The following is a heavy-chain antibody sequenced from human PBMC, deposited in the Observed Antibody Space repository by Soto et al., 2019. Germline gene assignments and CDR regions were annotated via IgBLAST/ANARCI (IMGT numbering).Heavy chain of an antibody. D-gene: IGHD3-10*01. CDR1: GFTFSSYD. Sequence: ESGGGVVQPGRSLRLSCAASGFTFSSYDMHWVRQAPGKGLEWVAVIWYDGSNKYYVDSVKGRFTISRDNSQNTLYLQMNSLRAEDTAVYYCTRNSLLSPWTLNYWGQGTLVTVSS. V-gene: IGHV3-33*01. J-gene: IGHJ4*02. CDR2: IWYDGSNK. CDR3: TRNSLLSPWTLNY.